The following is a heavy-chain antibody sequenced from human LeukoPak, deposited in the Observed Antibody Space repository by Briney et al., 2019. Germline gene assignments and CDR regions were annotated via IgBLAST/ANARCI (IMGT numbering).Heavy chain of an antibody. D-gene: IGHD3-10*01. CDR3: AKDGNYYGSGSLDY. CDR1: GFTFTSFA. J-gene: IGHJ4*02. CDR2: ISGSGGST. Sequence: PGGSLRLSCAASGFTFTSFAMNWVRQAPGKGLEWVSAISGSGGSTYYADSVKGRFTISRDNSKNTLYLQMNSLRAEDTAVYYCAKDGNYYGSGSLDYWGQGTLVTVSS. V-gene: IGHV3-23*01.